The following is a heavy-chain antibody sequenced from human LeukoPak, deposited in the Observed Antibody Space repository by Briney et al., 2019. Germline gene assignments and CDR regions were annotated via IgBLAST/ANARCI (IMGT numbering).Heavy chain of an antibody. D-gene: IGHD2/OR15-2a*01. J-gene: IGHJ4*02. Sequence: RGSLRLSCAASGFSFSSYGMHWVRQAPGKGVEWVAVISYDGSNEYFADSVKGRFTVSRDNSKNTLYPQMNSLRPEDTAVYYCAKDLGVGAYLLFDYITSGLDSWGQGTLVTVSS. CDR1: GFSFSSYG. CDR3: AKDLGVGAYLLFDYITSGLDS. CDR2: ISYDGSNE. V-gene: IGHV3-30*18.